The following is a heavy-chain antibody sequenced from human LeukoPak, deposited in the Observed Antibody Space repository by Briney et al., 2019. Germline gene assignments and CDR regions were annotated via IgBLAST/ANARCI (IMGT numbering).Heavy chain of an antibody. J-gene: IGHJ4*02. CDR2: INHSGST. CDR3: ARRDSSGWYNY. CDR1: GGSFSGYY. V-gene: IGHV4-34*01. Sequence: SETLSLTCAVYGGSFSGYYWSWIRQPPGKGLEWIGEINHSGSTNYNPSLKSRVTIPVDTSKNQFSLKLSSVTAADTAVYYCARRDSSGWYNYWGQGTLVTVSS. D-gene: IGHD6-19*01.